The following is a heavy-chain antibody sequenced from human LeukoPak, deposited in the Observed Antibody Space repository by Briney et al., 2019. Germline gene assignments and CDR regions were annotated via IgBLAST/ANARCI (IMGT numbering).Heavy chain of an antibody. D-gene: IGHD3-10*01. Sequence: PSETLSLTCAAYGGSFSGYYWSWIRQPPGKGLEWIGEINHSGSTNYNPSLKSRVTISVDTSKNQFSLKLSSVTAADTAVYYCAREPMVRGVLTGNFDYWGQGTLVTVSS. CDR3: AREPMVRGVLTGNFDY. V-gene: IGHV4-34*01. J-gene: IGHJ4*02. CDR2: INHSGST. CDR1: GGSFSGYY.